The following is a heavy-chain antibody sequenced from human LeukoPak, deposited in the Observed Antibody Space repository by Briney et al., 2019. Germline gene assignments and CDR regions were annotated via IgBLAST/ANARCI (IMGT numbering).Heavy chain of an antibody. CDR2: ISSSSTFI. D-gene: IGHD1-26*01. V-gene: IGHV3-21*01. CDR1: GFTFSPCT. Sequence: GGSLRLSCAASGFTFSPCTMNWVRQAPGKGLEWVTSISSSSTFIYYADSVRGRFTVSRDNAKNTLYLQMNSLRAEDTAVYYCARDRSGGSYFDYWGQGTLVTVSS. CDR3: ARDRSGGSYFDY. J-gene: IGHJ4*02.